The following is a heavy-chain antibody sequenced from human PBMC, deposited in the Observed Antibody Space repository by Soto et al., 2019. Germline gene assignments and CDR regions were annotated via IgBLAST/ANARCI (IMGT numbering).Heavy chain of an antibody. J-gene: IGHJ4*02. CDR1: GFTFSTYA. CDR2: MSHTGGIT. V-gene: IGHV3-23*01. D-gene: IGHD3-16*01. CDR3: AKPRRDLPRGGLDY. Sequence: EVQLLESGGGLVQPGGSLRLSCAASGFTFSTYAMNWVRQAPGKGLEWVATMSHTGGITYYADSVKGRFTISRDNSKDTLYLQMNSLRAEDTAVYYCAKPRRDLPRGGLDYWGQGILVTVSS.